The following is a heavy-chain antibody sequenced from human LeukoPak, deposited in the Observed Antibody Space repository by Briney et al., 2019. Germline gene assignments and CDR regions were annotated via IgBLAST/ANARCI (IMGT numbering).Heavy chain of an antibody. J-gene: IGHJ4*02. CDR1: GYTFTGYY. Sequence: GASVKVSCKASGYTFTGYYMHLVRQAPGQGLEWMGWISAYNGNTNYAQKLQGRVTMTTDTSTSTAYMELRSLRSDDTAVYYCARASFCSGGSCYCDYWGKGTLVTVSS. CDR3: ARASFCSGGSCYCDY. V-gene: IGHV1-18*04. D-gene: IGHD2-15*01. CDR2: ISAYNGNT.